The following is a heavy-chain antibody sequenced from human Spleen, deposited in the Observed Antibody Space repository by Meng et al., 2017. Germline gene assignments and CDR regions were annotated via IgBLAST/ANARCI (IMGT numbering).Heavy chain of an antibody. CDR3: ARVVIDATMSDAFDV. Sequence: GSLRLSCAVYGGSFSGYYWSWIRQPPGKGLEWIGEINHSGSTNYNPSLESRVTMSVDTSKNQFSLKMISVTAADTAVYYCARVVIDATMSDAFDVWGQGKMVTVSS. J-gene: IGHJ3*01. D-gene: IGHD3-10*02. CDR2: INHSGST. CDR1: GGSFSGYY. V-gene: IGHV4-34*01.